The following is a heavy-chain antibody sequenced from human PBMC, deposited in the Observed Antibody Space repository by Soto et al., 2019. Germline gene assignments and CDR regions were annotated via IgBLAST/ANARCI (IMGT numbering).Heavy chain of an antibody. Sequence: LRLSCAASGFTFSSYGMHWVRQAPGKGLEWVAVIWYDGSNKYYADSVKGRFTISRDNSKNTLYLQMNSLRAEDTAVYYCAREEDCSGGSCYSYVGAGSNYFDYSGQGTLVTVS. CDR2: IWYDGSNK. J-gene: IGHJ4*02. V-gene: IGHV3-33*01. CDR3: AREEDCSGGSCYSYVGAGSNYFDY. CDR1: GFTFSSYG. D-gene: IGHD2-15*01.